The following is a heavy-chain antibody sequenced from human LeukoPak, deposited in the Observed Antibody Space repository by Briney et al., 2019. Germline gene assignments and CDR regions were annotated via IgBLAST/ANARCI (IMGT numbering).Heavy chain of an antibody. J-gene: IGHJ1*01. CDR1: GGSISSYY. D-gene: IGHD6-19*01. V-gene: IGHV4-59*01. Sequence: SETLSLTCTVSGGSISSYYWSWIRQPPGKGLEWIGYIDYSGSTNYNPSLKSRVTISVDTSKNQFSLKLSSVTAADTAVYYCARGEAVAGGPYRRQSYRVNEYFQHWGQGTLVTVSS. CDR2: IDYSGST. CDR3: ARGEAVAGGPYRRQSYRVNEYFQH.